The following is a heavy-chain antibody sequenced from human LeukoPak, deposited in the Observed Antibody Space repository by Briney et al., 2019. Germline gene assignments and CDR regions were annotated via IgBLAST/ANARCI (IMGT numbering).Heavy chain of an antibody. V-gene: IGHV5-51*01. J-gene: IGHJ4*02. CDR3: ARQTATYFDY. CDR2: IYPYDSDT. D-gene: IGHD1-26*01. CDR1: GYSFSSYW. Sequence: HGESLKISCKASGYSFSSYWIAWVRQMPGKGLEWVGVIYPYDSDTRYSQAFEGQVTMSADKSMSVAYLQLSTLRASDTAIYYCARQTATYFDYWGQGTLVTGSS.